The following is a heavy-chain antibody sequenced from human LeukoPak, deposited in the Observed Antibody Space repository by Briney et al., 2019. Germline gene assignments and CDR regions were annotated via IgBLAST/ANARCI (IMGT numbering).Heavy chain of an antibody. Sequence: PSETLSLTCTVSGGSISNGNYYWAWIRQSPGKGLQWIGSIFYSGPTYYNPSPSGRLTISVDTSKNQFSLRLTSVSAADTALYYCSKYAWGLADFFTYGFDPWGQGILVTVSS. CDR2: IFYSGPT. V-gene: IGHV4-39*01. D-gene: IGHD3-16*01. CDR1: GGSISNGNYY. J-gene: IGHJ5*02. CDR3: SKYAWGLADFFTYGFDP.